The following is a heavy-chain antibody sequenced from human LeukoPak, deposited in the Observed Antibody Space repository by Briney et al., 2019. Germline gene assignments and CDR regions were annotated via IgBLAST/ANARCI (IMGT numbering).Heavy chain of an antibody. D-gene: IGHD6-19*01. CDR3: AKDFSSGWYGDYYYGMDV. V-gene: IGHV3-23*01. CDR2: ISGSGGST. Sequence: GGSLRLSRAASGFTFSSYAMSWVRQAPGKGLEWVSAISGSGGSTYYADSVKGRFTISRDNSKNTLYLQMNSLRAEDTAVYYCAKDFSSGWYGDYYYGMDVWGQGTTVTVSS. J-gene: IGHJ6*02. CDR1: GFTFSSYA.